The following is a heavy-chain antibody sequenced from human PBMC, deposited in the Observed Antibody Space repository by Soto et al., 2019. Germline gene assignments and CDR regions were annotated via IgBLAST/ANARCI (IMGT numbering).Heavy chain of an antibody. Sequence: PGGSLRLSCAASGFTVSSNYMSWVRQAPGKGLEWVSVIYSGGSTYYADSVKGRFTISRDNSKNTLYLQMNSLRAEDTAVYYCARGSPTGDYDILTGHYYYYYYMDVWGKGTTVTVSS. CDR3: ARGSPTGDYDILTGHYYYYYYMDV. D-gene: IGHD3-9*01. J-gene: IGHJ6*03. CDR2: IYSGGST. V-gene: IGHV3-66*01. CDR1: GFTVSSNY.